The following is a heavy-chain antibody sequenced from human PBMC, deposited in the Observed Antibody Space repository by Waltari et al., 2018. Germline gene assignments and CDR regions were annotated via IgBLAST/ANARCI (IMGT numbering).Heavy chain of an antibody. CDR3: ARARLQHVLRDFWSGFGY. Sequence: EVQLVESGGGLIQPGGSLRLSCAPSGFSVSSIYMSWVRQAPGKGLEWVSIIYSDGTTYYADSVRGRFSISRDSSKNTIYLQMNSLRAEDTAVYYCARARLQHVLRDFWSGFGYWGQGILVTVSS. CDR2: IYSDGTT. D-gene: IGHD3-3*01. V-gene: IGHV3-53*01. J-gene: IGHJ4*02. CDR1: GFSVSSIY.